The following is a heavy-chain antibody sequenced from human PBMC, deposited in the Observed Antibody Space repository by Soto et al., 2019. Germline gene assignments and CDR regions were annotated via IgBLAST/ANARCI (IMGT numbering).Heavy chain of an antibody. CDR1: GGTFSSYT. CDR3: ARDPSAGDSAGY. J-gene: IGHJ4*02. V-gene: IGHV1-69*08. CDR2: IIPILGIA. Sequence: QVQLVQSGAVVKKPGSSVKVSCKASGGTFSSYTISWVRQAPGQGLEWMGRIIPILGIANYAQKVQGRVTITADKSTSTAYMELSSLRSEDTAVYYCARDPSAGDSAGYWGQGTLVTVSS. D-gene: IGHD2-21*01.